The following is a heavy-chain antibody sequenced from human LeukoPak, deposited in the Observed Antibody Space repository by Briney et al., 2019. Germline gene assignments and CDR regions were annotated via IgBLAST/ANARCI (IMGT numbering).Heavy chain of an antibody. CDR2: INPSGGST. V-gene: IGHV1-46*01. J-gene: IGHJ3*02. D-gene: IGHD3-22*01. CDR3: ATRGLYYYDSSGYYGHDAFDI. CDR1: GYTFTSYY. Sequence: ASVKVSCKASGYTFTSYYMHWVRQAPGQGLEWMGIINPSGGSTSYAQKFQGRVTMTRDTSTSTVYMELSSLRSEDTAVYYCATRGLYYYDSSGYYGHDAFDIWGQGTMVTVSS.